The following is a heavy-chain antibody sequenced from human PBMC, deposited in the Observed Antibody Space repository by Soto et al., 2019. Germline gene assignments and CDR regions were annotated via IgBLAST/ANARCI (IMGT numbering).Heavy chain of an antibody. CDR3: GRAFAGYGSVDY. D-gene: IGHD5-12*01. Sequence: VHLAESGGGLVQPGGSLRLSCAASGFIFSNYWMHWVRQAPGKGLMWVSRINGAANSVAYADSVTGRFTIFRDNAKNTLYLQIDGLRADDTAVYYCGRAFAGYGSVDYWGQGTLVTVSS. V-gene: IGHV3-74*01. CDR1: GFIFSNYW. J-gene: IGHJ4*02. CDR2: INGAANSV.